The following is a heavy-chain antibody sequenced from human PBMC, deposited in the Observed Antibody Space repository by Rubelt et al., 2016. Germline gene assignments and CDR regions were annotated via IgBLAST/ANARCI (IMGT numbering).Heavy chain of an antibody. V-gene: IGHV1-3*01. CDR3: ARSKDTAMVTDADWYLDL. Sequence: QVQLVQSGAEVKKPGASVKVSCKASGHTFTSYAMHWVRQAPGQRLEWMGWINAGNGNTKYSQKFQGRGTITRDTSASTAYMELSSLRSEDTAVYYCARSKDTAMVTDADWYLDLWGRGTLVTVSS. D-gene: IGHD5-18*01. J-gene: IGHJ2*01. CDR2: INAGNGNT. CDR1: GHTFTSYA.